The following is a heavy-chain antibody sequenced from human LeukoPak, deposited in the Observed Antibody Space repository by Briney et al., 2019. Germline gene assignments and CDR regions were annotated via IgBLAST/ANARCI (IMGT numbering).Heavy chain of an antibody. D-gene: IGHD3-22*01. Sequence: TTSETLSLTCAVYGGSFSGYYWSWIRQPPGKGLEWIGEINHSGSTNYNPSLKSRVTISVDTSKNQFSLKLSSATAADTAVYYCARALSSGYYSLNYWGQGTLVTVSS. CDR1: GGSFSGYY. V-gene: IGHV4-34*01. CDR2: INHSGST. CDR3: ARALSSGYYSLNY. J-gene: IGHJ4*02.